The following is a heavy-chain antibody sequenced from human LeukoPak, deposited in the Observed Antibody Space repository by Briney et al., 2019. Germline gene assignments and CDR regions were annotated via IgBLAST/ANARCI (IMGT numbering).Heavy chain of an antibody. CDR3: AADQTGIGYCDGDCYSY. D-gene: IGHD2-21*01. CDR2: ISAYNGNT. CDR1: GYTFTSFG. V-gene: IGHV1-18*01. Sequence: GASVKVSCKASGYTFTSFGISWVRQAPGQGLEWMGWISAYNGNTNYAQKLQGRVTMTTDTSTSTAYMELRSLRSDDTAVYYCAADQTGIGYCDGDCYSYWGQGALVTVSS. J-gene: IGHJ4*02.